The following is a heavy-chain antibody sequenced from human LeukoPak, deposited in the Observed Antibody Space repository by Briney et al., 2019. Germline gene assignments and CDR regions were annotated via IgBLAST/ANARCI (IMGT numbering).Heavy chain of an antibody. CDR2: ISAYNGNT. Sequence: ASVKVSCKASGSTFTSYGISWVRQAPGQGLEWMGWISAYNGNTNYAQKLQGRVTMTTDTSTSTAYMELRSLRSDDTAVYYCARVISGGSCYGVHGCYWFDPWGQGTLVTVSS. J-gene: IGHJ5*02. V-gene: IGHV1-18*01. CDR1: GSTFTSYG. D-gene: IGHD2-15*01. CDR3: ARVISGGSCYGVHGCYWFDP.